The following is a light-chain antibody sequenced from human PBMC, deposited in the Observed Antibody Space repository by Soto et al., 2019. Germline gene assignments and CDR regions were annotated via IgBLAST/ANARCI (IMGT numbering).Light chain of an antibody. CDR2: DVS. Sequence: PGGRGPLSCRASQSVSRRLAWYQHRPGQSPRLLIYDVSIRATGVPARFSGTGSETDFTLTISGLQSEDSAVYFCQQYNNWPFSFGQGTRLEIK. CDR3: QQYNNWPFS. V-gene: IGKV3-15*01. J-gene: IGKJ5*01. CDR1: QSVSRR.